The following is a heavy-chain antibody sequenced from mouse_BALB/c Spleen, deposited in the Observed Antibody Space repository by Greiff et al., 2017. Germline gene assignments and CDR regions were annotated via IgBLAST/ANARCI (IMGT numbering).Heavy chain of an antibody. CDR2: INPSNGRT. Sequence: QVQLQQSGAELVKPGASVKLSCKASGYTFTSYWMHWVKQRPGQGLEWIGEINPSNGRTNYNEKFKSKATLTVDKSSSTAYMQLSSLTSEDSAVYYCARSGDYDYGYYFDYWGQGTTLTVSS. CDR3: ARSGDYDYGYYFDY. J-gene: IGHJ2*01. D-gene: IGHD2-4*01. V-gene: IGHV1S81*02. CDR1: GYTFTSYW.